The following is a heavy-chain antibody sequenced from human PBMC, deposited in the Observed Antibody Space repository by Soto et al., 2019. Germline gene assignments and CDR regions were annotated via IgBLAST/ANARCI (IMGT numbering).Heavy chain of an antibody. V-gene: IGHV1-69*12. D-gene: IGHD4-17*01. Sequence: QVQLVQSGAEVKKPGSSVKVSCKASGGTFSSYAISWVRQAPGQGLEWMGGIIPIFGTANYAQKFQGRGTITADDSPSTAYMELSSLSSEDTAVYYCARSADYGDSLFGYWCQGTLVTVSS. J-gene: IGHJ4*02. CDR2: IIPIFGTA. CDR1: GGTFSSYA. CDR3: ARSADYGDSLFGY.